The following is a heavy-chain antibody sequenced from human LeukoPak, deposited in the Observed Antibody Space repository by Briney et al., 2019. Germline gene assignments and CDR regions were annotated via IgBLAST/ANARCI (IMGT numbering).Heavy chain of an antibody. Sequence: PGGSLRLSCEASGFTFSSYPMSWVRQAPGKGLEWVSVISGSGDSTYYADSVEGRCTSSRDNYKDALYLQMNSLRAEDTGVYQCARVGYVGYYYDYWGEGTLVTVSS. V-gene: IGHV3-23*01. D-gene: IGHD5-12*01. J-gene: IGHJ4*02. CDR3: ARVGYVGYYYDY. CDR1: GFTFSSYP. CDR2: ISGSGDST.